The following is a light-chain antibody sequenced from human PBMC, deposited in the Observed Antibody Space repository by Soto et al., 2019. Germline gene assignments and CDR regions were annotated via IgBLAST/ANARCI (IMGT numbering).Light chain of an antibody. J-gene: IGKJ2*01. CDR1: QTVNTW. Sequence: DIQLTQSPSTLSASVGERVTITCRASQTVNTWLAWYQHKPGKAPKLLIYDASVLETGVPSRFSGSGSGTEFTLTISSLQPDDFATYYCQQYSIYWNTFGQGTKLEIK. V-gene: IGKV1-5*01. CDR2: DAS. CDR3: QQYSIYWNT.